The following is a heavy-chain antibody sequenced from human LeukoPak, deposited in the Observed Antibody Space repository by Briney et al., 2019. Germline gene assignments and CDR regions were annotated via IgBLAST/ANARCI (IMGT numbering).Heavy chain of an antibody. V-gene: IGHV4-59*01. CDR3: ARTSYSYDSTGYYYLDY. CDR1: GGSLSSYY. CDR2: IYYSGST. D-gene: IGHD3-22*01. Sequence: SETLSLTCTVSGGSLSSYYWSWIRQPPGKGLGYIGNIYYSGSTNYSPSLKSRVTISVDTSKNQFSLKLNSVTAADTAVYYCARTSYSYDSTGYYYLDYWGQGTLVTVSS. J-gene: IGHJ4*02.